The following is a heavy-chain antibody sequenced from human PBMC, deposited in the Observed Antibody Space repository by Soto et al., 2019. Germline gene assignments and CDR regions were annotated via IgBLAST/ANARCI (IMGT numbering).Heavy chain of an antibody. V-gene: IGHV1-8*01. CDR1: GYSFTSYD. Sequence: ASVKVSCKASGYSFTSYDINWVRQATGQGLEWMGWMNPNSGDTGYAQKFQGRVTMTRNTSITTGYMELSSLRSEDTAVYYCARGITGEGGWFDPWGQGTLVTVYS. J-gene: IGHJ5*02. CDR3: ARGITGEGGWFDP. D-gene: IGHD7-27*01. CDR2: MNPNSGDT.